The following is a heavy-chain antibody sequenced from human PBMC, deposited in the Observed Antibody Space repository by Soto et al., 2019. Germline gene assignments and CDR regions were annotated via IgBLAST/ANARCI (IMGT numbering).Heavy chain of an antibody. CDR1: GGSISSSSYY. Sequence: PSETLSLTCTVSGGSISSSSYYWGWIRQPPGKGLEWIGSIYYSGSTYYNPSLKSRVTISVDTSKNQFSLKLSSVTAADTAVYYCASGRQYSDILTSYLLYYYGMDVWGKGTKVTVS. CDR3: ASGRQYSDILTSYLLYYYGMDV. V-gene: IGHV4-39*01. CDR2: IYYSGST. D-gene: IGHD3-9*01. J-gene: IGHJ6*04.